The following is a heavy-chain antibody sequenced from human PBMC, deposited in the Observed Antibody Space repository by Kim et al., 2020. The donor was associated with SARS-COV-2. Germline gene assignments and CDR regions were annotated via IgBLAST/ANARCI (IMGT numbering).Heavy chain of an antibody. CDR1: GDSFNSYV. CDR2: IVPLIGTP. J-gene: IGHJ4*02. V-gene: IGHV1-69*13. CDR3: ARDLYY. Sequence: SVKVSCKASGDSFNSYVFSWVRQAPGQGLEWMGGIVPLIGTPDYAQTFQGRLTITADESTNTAYMELSNLKSEDTAIHYCARDLYYWGQGTLVTVSS.